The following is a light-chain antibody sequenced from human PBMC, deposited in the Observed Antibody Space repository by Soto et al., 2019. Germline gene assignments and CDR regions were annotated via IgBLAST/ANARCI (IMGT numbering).Light chain of an antibody. J-gene: IGKJ1*01. CDR3: QHHNSYSQT. CDR2: GAS. CDR1: QSIRHY. V-gene: IGKV1-5*01. Sequence: DIQMTQSPPTLSAYVGDRVTITCRASQSIRHYLAWYQQMPGKAPKLLIYGASTLQSGVPSRFSGSGSGTEFTLTISSLQPDDFGTYFCQHHNSYSQTFGQGTKV.